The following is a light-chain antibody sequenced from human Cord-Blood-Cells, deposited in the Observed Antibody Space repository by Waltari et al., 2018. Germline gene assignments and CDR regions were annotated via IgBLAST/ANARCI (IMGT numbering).Light chain of an antibody. CDR1: QSISSY. Sequence: DIQMTQSTSSPYSSVGDRVTITCRASQSISSYLHWYQQKPGKAPKLLIYAASSLQSGVPARFSGSGSGTDFTLTISSLQAEDFAIYYCQQSYSTPYTFGHGTKVDIK. CDR3: QQSYSTPYT. CDR2: AAS. V-gene: IGKV1-39*01. J-gene: IGKJ3*01.